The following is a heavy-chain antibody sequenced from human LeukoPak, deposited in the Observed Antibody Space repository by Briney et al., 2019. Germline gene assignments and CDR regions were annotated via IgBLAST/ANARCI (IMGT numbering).Heavy chain of an antibody. CDR2: INHSGST. V-gene: IGHV4-34*01. D-gene: IGHD5-12*01. J-gene: IGHJ4*02. Sequence: PSETLSLTCAVYGGSFSGYYWSWIRQPPGKGLERIGEINHSGSTNYNPSLKSRVTISVDTSKNQFSLKLSSVTAADTAVYYCARGRLNIAPNSGYDYWCYWGQGTLVTVSS. CDR1: GGSFSGYY. CDR3: ARGRLNIAPNSGYDYWCY.